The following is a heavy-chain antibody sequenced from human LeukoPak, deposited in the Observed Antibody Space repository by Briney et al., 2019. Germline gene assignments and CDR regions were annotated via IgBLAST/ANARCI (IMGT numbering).Heavy chain of an antibody. D-gene: IGHD3-9*01. J-gene: IGHJ4*02. CDR2: IYTSGST. V-gene: IGHV4-61*02. Sequence: SETLSLTCTVSGGSISSGSYYWSWIRQPAGKGLEWIGRIYTSGSTNYNPSLKSRVTISVDTSKNQFSLKLSSVTAADTAVYYCAREGAGYSTGYSFDYWGQGTLVTVSS. CDR1: GGSISSGSYY. CDR3: AREGAGYSTGYSFDY.